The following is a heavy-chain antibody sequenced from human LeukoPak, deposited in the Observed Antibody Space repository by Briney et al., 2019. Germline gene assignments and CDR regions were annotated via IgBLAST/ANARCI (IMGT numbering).Heavy chain of an antibody. CDR3: ARTAWGIAARRRHIDY. D-gene: IGHD6-6*01. J-gene: IGHJ4*02. Sequence: GGSLRLSCAASGFTFSDYYMSWLRQAPGKGLEWVSYISSSGSNIYYADSVKGRFTISRDNAKNSLYLQMNSLRAEDTAVYYCARTAWGIAARRRHIDYWGQGTLVTVSS. V-gene: IGHV3-11*04. CDR1: GFTFSDYY. CDR2: ISSSGSNI.